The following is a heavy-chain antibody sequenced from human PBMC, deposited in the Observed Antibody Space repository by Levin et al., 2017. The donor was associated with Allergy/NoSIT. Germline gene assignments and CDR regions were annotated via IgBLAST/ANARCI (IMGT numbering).Heavy chain of an antibody. Sequence: RASETLSLTCAVYGGSLSGSYWSWIRQPPGKGLEWIGEINYYATTNYNPSLKSRVTISVDTSKNQFSLKLSSVTAADTAVYFCARDRSYYTSATFYKRSDLDFWGQGTLVTVSS. J-gene: IGHJ4*02. CDR1: GGSLSGSY. V-gene: IGHV4-34*01. D-gene: IGHD3-10*01. CDR3: ARDRSYYTSATFYKRSDLDF. CDR2: INYYATT.